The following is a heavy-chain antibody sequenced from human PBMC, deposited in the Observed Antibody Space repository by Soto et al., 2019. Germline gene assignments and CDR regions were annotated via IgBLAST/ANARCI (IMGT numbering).Heavy chain of an antibody. CDR2: IWYDGSKK. CDR3: ASLSHHLRYCSSTSCYLMDV. Sequence: GGSLRLSCAASGFTFSSYGMHWVRQAPGKGLEWVAVIWYDGSKKYYANSVKGRFTISRDNSKNTVYLQMNSLRAEDTAVYYCASLSHHLRYCSSTSCYLMDVWGQGTTVTVSS. V-gene: IGHV3-33*01. J-gene: IGHJ6*02. D-gene: IGHD2-2*01. CDR1: GFTFSSYG.